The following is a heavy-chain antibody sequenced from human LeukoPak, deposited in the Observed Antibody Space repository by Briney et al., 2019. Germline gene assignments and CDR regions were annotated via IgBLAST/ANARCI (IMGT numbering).Heavy chain of an antibody. V-gene: IGHV1-18*01. CDR2: ISAYNGNT. J-gene: IGHJ4*02. Sequence: ASVKVSCKASGYTFTSYDISWVRRAPGQGLEWMGWISAYNGNTNYAQKLQGRVTMTTDTSTSTAYMELRSLRSDDTAVYYCARTSYGSGSYYLDYWGQGTLVTVSS. CDR1: GYTFTSYD. D-gene: IGHD3-10*01. CDR3: ARTSYGSGSYYLDY.